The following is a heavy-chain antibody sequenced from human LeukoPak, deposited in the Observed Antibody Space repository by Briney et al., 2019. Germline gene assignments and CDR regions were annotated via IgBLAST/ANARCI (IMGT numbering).Heavy chain of an antibody. CDR2: ISNDGGGT. D-gene: IGHD3-22*01. CDR3: AKGSRGYFADL. Sequence: GGSLRLSCAASGFILDDYGLIWVRQAPGKGLEWISAISNDGGGTQYADFVEGRFTISRDNSKNTLFLQMSSLRAEDTALYYCAKGSRGYFADLWGQGTLVTVSS. J-gene: IGHJ5*02. V-gene: IGHV3-23*01. CDR1: GFILDDYG.